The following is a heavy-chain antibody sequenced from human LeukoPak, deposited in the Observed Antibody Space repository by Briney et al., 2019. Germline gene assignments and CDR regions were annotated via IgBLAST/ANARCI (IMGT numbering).Heavy chain of an antibody. CDR2: INHSGST. Sequence: SETLSLTCAVYGVSFSGYYWSWIRQPPGKGLQWIGEINHSGSTNYNPSLKSRVTISVDTSKNQFSLKLSSVTAADTAVYYCARNIAAAGLDYWGQGTLVTVSS. J-gene: IGHJ4*02. CDR3: ARNIAAAGLDY. V-gene: IGHV4-34*01. CDR1: GVSFSGYY. D-gene: IGHD6-13*01.